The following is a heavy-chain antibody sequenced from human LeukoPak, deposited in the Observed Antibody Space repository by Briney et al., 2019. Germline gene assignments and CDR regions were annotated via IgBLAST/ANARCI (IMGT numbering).Heavy chain of an antibody. V-gene: IGHV3-66*01. J-gene: IGHJ6*03. CDR3: ARENYYYYMDV. Sequence: GGSLRLSCAASAFSVGSNYMTWVRQAPGKGLEWVSLIYSGGSTYYAGSVKGRFTISRDNAMNPLYLQMNSLRAEDTAVYYCARENYYYYMDVWGKGTTVTVSS. CDR2: IYSGGST. CDR1: AFSVGSNY.